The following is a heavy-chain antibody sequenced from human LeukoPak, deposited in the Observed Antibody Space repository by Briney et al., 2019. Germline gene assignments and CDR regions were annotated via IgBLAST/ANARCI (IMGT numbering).Heavy chain of an antibody. J-gene: IGHJ3*02. CDR3: AKDFARITMIAAEELGAFDI. D-gene: IGHD3-22*01. Sequence: GGSLRLSCAASGFTFSSYAMSWVRQAPGKGLEWVSSISSSCGSRYYADSVKGRFTISRDNSKNTLYLQMNSLRAEDTAVYSCAKDFARITMIAAEELGAFDIWGEGKLVTVSS. V-gene: IGHV3-23*01. CDR2: ISSSCGSR. CDR1: GFTFSSYA.